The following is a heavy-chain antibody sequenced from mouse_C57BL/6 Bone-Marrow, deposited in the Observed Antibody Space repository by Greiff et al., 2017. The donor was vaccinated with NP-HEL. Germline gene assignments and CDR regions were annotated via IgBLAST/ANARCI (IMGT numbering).Heavy chain of an antibody. CDR3: ARPYYYGSSYGNY. CDR1: GFTFSDYG. Sequence: EVQLVESGGGLVKPGGSLKLSCAASGFTFSDYGMHWVRQAPEKGLEWVAYISSGSSTIYYADTVKGRFTISRDNAKNTLFLQMTSLRSEDTAMYYCARPYYYGSSYGNYWGQGTTLTVSS. D-gene: IGHD1-1*01. CDR2: ISSGSSTI. V-gene: IGHV5-17*01. J-gene: IGHJ2*01.